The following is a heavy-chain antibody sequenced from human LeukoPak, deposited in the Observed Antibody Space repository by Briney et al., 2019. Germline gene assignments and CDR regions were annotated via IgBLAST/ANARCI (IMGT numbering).Heavy chain of an antibody. V-gene: IGHV4-39*07. CDR3: ARVGSGWGEIDC. Sequence: PSETLSLTCTVSGGSISSSSHYWGWIRQPPGKGLEWIGSVGPMYYSGSTYYNPSLKSRVTISVDTSKSQFSLKLGSVTAADTAVYYCARVGSGWGEIDCWGQGTLVTVSS. J-gene: IGHJ4*02. CDR2: VGPMYYSGST. D-gene: IGHD6-19*01. CDR1: GGSISSSSHY.